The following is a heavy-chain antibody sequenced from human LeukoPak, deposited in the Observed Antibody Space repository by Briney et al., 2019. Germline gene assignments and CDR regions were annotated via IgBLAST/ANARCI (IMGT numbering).Heavy chain of an antibody. J-gene: IGHJ4*02. CDR2: IYYSGST. Sequence: SETLSLTCTVSGGSISSHYWSWIRQPPGKGLEWIGYIYYSGSTNYNPSLKSRVTISVDTSKNQFSLKLSSVTAADTAVYYCARVQYYDLEYYFDYWGQGTLVTVSS. CDR3: ARVQYYDLEYYFDY. CDR1: GGSISSHY. V-gene: IGHV4-59*11. D-gene: IGHD3-3*01.